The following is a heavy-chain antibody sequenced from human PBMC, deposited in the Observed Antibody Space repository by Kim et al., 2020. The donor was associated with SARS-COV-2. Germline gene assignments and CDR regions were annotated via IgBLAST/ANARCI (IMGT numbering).Heavy chain of an antibody. CDR2: IYRGGSA. CDR1: GFTVNNNH. D-gene: IGHD2-8*02. J-gene: IGHJ4*02. CDR3: ARGGTGPYFFDY. V-gene: IGHV3-66*01. Sequence: GGSLRLSCAASGFTVNNNHMTWVRLAPGKGLEWVSLIYRGGSAYYADSVRERFTISRDNSKNTVLLQMNSLRVEDTAFYYCARGGTGPYFFDYWGQETLVTVSS.